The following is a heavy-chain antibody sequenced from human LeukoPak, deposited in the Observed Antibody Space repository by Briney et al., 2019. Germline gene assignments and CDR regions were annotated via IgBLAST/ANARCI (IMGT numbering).Heavy chain of an antibody. D-gene: IGHD3-16*02. CDR2: VSATAT. Sequence: GGSLRLSCAASGFTFSSYAMSWVRQAPGKGLEWVSLVSATATYYADSVKGRFTISRDISRNTLYLQMNSLRADDTAVYYCAKGQGSGSYPLDYWGQGTLVTVSS. V-gene: IGHV3-23*01. CDR3: AKGQGSGSYPLDY. CDR1: GFTFSSYA. J-gene: IGHJ4*02.